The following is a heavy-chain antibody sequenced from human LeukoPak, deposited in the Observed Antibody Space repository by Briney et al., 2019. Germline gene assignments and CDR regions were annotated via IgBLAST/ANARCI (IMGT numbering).Heavy chain of an antibody. J-gene: IGHJ4*02. V-gene: IGHV3-11*04. Sequence: GGSLRLSCAASGFTFSVYHMTWLRKSPGKGLEWVSYISSSGSIIYYADSVKGRFTISRDNAKNSLYLQMNSLRAEDTAVYYCARDATGGSYFDYWGQGTLVTVSS. D-gene: IGHD3-10*01. CDR3: ARDATGGSYFDY. CDR1: GFTFSVYH. CDR2: ISSSGSII.